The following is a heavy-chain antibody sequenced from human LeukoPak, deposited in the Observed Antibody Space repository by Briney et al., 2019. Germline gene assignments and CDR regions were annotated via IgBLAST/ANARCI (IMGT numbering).Heavy chain of an antibody. D-gene: IGHD3-3*01. CDR3: ARTGAPMYYDFWSGYSYPFDY. V-gene: IGHV1-18*01. Sequence: ASVKVSCKASGYTFTSYGISWVRQAPGQGLEWMGWISAYNGNTNYAQKLLGRVTMTTDTSTSTAYMELRSLRSDDTAVYYCARTGAPMYYDFWSGYSYPFDYWGQGTLVTVSS. CDR1: GYTFTSYG. J-gene: IGHJ4*02. CDR2: ISAYNGNT.